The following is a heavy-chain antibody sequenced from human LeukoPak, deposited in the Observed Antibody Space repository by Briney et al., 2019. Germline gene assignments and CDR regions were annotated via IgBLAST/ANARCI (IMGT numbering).Heavy chain of an antibody. D-gene: IGHD1-26*01. CDR1: GGSFSNYY. CDR2: IYTSGST. J-gene: IGHJ4*02. CDR3: ARGSGSYRPLYFFDY. Sequence: PSETLSLTCSVSGGSFSNYYWSWIRQPAGKGLEWIGRIYTSGSTNYNPFFKSRVTMSLDTSQKEVSLTRTSMTVADTAVYFCARGSGSYRPLYFFDYWGQGTLVTVSA. V-gene: IGHV4-4*07.